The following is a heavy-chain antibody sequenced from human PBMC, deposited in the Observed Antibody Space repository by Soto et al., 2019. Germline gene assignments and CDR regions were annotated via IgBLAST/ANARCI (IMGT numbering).Heavy chain of an antibody. D-gene: IGHD4-17*01. CDR1: GGSVSSSSYY. J-gene: IGHJ4*02. CDR3: ARGYDYGGIFDY. V-gene: IGHV4-39*01. CDR2: VYYSGST. Sequence: SETLSLTCTVSGGSVSSSSYYWGWVRQPPGKGLEWIGSVYYSGSTYYNPSLESRVTISVDKSKNQFSLKLSSVTAADTAVYYCARGYDYGGIFDYWGQGTLVTAPQ.